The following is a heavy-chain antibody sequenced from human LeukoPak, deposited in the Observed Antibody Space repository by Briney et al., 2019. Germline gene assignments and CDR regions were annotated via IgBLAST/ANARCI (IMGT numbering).Heavy chain of an antibody. D-gene: IGHD2-15*01. Sequence: SVKVSCKASGGTFSSYAISWVRQAPGQGLERMGGIIPIFGTANYAQKFQGRVTMTRDMSTSTVYMELSSLRSEDTAVYYCARVDRGWSYDYWGQGTLVTVSS. CDR1: GGTFSSYA. CDR3: ARVDRGWSYDY. CDR2: IIPIFGTA. V-gene: IGHV1-69*05. J-gene: IGHJ4*02.